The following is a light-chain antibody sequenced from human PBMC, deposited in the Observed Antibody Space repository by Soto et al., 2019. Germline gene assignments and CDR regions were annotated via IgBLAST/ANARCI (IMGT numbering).Light chain of an antibody. J-gene: IGKJ1*01. CDR2: DAS. V-gene: IGKV3-20*01. CDR3: QQYSRSPPSWT. CDR1: QSVSSSY. Sequence: EIVLTQAPGTLSLSPGERATLSCRASQSVSSSYLAWYQQKPGQPPRLLIFDASNRATGIPDRFSGSGSGTEFTLTISSLEPEDFAVYYCQQYSRSPPSWTFGQGTKVEIK.